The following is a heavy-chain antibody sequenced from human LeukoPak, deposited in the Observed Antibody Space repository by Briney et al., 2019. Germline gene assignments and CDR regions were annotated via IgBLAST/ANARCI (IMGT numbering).Heavy chain of an antibody. J-gene: IGHJ4*02. CDR1: GGSFSTYY. D-gene: IGHD3-3*01. V-gene: IGHV4-34*01. Sequence: SETLSLTCAVYGGSFSTYYWSWIRQPTGKGLEWIGESNHSGSTNYNPSLMSRGTISVDTSKNQFSLKLTSVTAADTAVYYCARGGGSVTIFGVVSHSFGYYFDYWGQGTLVTVSS. CDR2: SNHSGST. CDR3: ARGGGSVTIFGVVSHSFGYYFDY.